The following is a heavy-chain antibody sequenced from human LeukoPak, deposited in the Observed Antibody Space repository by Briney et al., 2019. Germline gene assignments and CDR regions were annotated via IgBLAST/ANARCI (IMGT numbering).Heavy chain of an antibody. CDR1: GFSFSSYS. Sequence: PGGSLRLSCAASGFSFSSYSMSWVRQAPGKGLEWVSAISGSGGSTYYADSVKGRFTISRDNSKNTLYLQMNSLRAEDTAVYYCAKGIRLRVHVGPFDPWGQGTLVTVSS. D-gene: IGHD3/OR15-3a*01. V-gene: IGHV3-23*01. J-gene: IGHJ5*02. CDR3: AKGIRLRVHVGPFDP. CDR2: ISGSGGST.